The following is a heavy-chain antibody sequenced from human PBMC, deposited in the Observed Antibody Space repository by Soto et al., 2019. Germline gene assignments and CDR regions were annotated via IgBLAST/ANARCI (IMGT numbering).Heavy chain of an antibody. CDR1: GFTFSSYS. Sequence: EVQLVESGGGLVKPGGSLRLSCAASGFTFSSYSMNWVRQAPGKGLEWVSSISSSSSYIYYADSVKGRFTISRDNAKNSLYLQMKSLRAEDTAVYYCASLIIPTTLGGTTASFYYGMDVW. CDR2: ISSSSSYI. CDR3: ASLIIPTTLGGTTASFYYGMDV. D-gene: IGHD4-4*01. V-gene: IGHV3-21*01. J-gene: IGHJ6*01.